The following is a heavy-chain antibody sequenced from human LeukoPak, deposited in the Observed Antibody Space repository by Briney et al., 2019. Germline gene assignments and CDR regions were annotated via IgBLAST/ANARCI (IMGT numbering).Heavy chain of an antibody. CDR3: ARRTYYYDSSGYYWDY. J-gene: IGHJ4*02. Sequence: GESLQISCKGSGYSFTSYWIGWVRQMPGKGLEWMGIIYPGDSDTRYSPSFQGQVTISADKSISTAYLQWSSLKASDTAMYYCARRTYYYDSSGYYWDYWGQGTLVTVSS. CDR1: GYSFTSYW. CDR2: IYPGDSDT. D-gene: IGHD3-22*01. V-gene: IGHV5-51*01.